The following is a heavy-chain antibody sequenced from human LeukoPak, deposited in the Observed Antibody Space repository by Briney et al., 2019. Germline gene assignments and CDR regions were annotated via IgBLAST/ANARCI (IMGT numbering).Heavy chain of an antibody. CDR2: ISAYNGHT. CDR1: GYTFTSYG. J-gene: IGHJ4*02. V-gene: IGHV1-18*01. D-gene: IGHD3-3*01. CDR3: ARSYYDFWSGYLTRRVPYYFDY. Sequence: ASVKVSCKASGYTFTSYGISWVRQAPGQGLEWMGWISAYNGHTNYAQKLQGRVTMTTDTSTSTAYMELRCLRSDDTAVYYCARSYYDFWSGYLTRRVPYYFDYWGQGTLVTVSS.